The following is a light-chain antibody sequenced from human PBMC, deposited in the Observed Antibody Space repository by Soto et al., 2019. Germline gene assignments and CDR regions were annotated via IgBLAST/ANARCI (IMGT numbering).Light chain of an antibody. J-gene: IGKJ1*01. Sequence: VLTQAPDTLSVSPGERATLSCRASQAINNNVAWYQLKDGQVPRLLIYGASTRAADVPARFSGGGSGTEFTLTINRLEPEDFAVYYCQQYGSSGTFGQGTKVDI. CDR2: GAS. CDR3: QQYGSSGT. V-gene: IGKV3-15*01. CDR1: QAINNN.